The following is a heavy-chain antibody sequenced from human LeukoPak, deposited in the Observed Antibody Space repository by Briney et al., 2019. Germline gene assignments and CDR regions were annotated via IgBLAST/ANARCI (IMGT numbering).Heavy chain of an antibody. J-gene: IGHJ4*02. CDR3: TSSSWYYY. Sequence: GSLKLSCAASGFTFSGSAMHWVRQDSGKGLEWVGRIRSKANSYATAYAASVKGRFTISRDDSKNTAYLQMNSLKTEDTAVYYCTSSSWYYYWGQGTLVTVSS. CDR2: IRSKANSYAT. V-gene: IGHV3-73*01. D-gene: IGHD6-13*01. CDR1: GFTFSGSA.